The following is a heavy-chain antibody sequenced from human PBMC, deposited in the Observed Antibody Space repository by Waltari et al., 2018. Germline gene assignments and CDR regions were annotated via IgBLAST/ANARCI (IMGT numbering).Heavy chain of an antibody. D-gene: IGHD4-17*01. CDR2: ISAYNGNT. CDR1: GYTFTSYG. V-gene: IGHV1-18*01. J-gene: IGHJ4*02. Sequence: QVQLVQSGAEVKKPGASVKVSCKASGYTFTSYGISWVRQAPGQGLEWMGWISAYNGNTIYAQKCQGRVTMTEDTSTDTAYRELSSLRSEDTAVYYCATISTTVTTHFDYWGQGTLVTVSS. CDR3: ATISTTVTTHFDY.